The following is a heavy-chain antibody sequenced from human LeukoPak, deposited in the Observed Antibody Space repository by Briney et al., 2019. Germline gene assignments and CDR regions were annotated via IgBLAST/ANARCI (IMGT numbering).Heavy chain of an antibody. CDR2: ISYDGSIK. V-gene: IGHV3-30*18. CDR1: GFTFSSYG. D-gene: IGHD3-10*01. Sequence: GRSLRLSCAASGFTFSSYGMHWVRQAPGKGLERMALISYDGSIKYYADSVKGRFTISRDNSKNTLYLQMNSLRAEDTAVYYCAKDGPNSWFGEATWGQGTLVTVSS. J-gene: IGHJ5*02. CDR3: AKDGPNSWFGEAT.